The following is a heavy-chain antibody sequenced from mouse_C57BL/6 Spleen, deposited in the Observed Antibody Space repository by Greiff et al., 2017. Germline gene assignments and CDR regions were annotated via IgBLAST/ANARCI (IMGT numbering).Heavy chain of an antibody. D-gene: IGHD2-4*01. Sequence: EVQLQQSGPELVKPGASVKISCKASGYTFTDYYMNWVKQSHGKSLEWIGDINPNNVGTSYNQKFKGKATLTVDKSSSTAYMERRSLTSEDSAVYYCARSDYDYPWFAYWGQGTLVTVSA. CDR3: ARSDYDYPWFAY. CDR2: INPNNVGT. J-gene: IGHJ3*01. V-gene: IGHV1-26*01. CDR1: GYTFTDYY.